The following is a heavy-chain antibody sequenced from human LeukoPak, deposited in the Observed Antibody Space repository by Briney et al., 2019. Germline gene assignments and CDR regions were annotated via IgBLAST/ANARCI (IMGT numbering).Heavy chain of an antibody. CDR1: GGTFSSYA. CDR3: ARFRITMIVGRYYFDY. CDR2: IIPIFGTA. Sequence: SVKVSCKASGGTFSSYAISWVRQPPGQGLEGRGGIIPIFGTANYAQKFQGRVTITTDESTSTAYMELSSLRSEDTAVYYCARFRITMIVGRYYFDYWGQGTLVTVSS. V-gene: IGHV1-69*05. J-gene: IGHJ4*02. D-gene: IGHD3-22*01.